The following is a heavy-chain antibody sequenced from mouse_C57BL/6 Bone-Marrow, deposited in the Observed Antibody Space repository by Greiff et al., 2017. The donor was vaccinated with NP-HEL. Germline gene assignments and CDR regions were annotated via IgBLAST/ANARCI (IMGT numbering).Heavy chain of an antibody. Sequence: QVQLQQSGAELVRPGASVTLSCKASGYTFTDYEMHWVKQTPVHGLEWIGAIDPETGGTAYNQKFKGKAILTADKSSSTAYMQLRSLTSEDSAVYYFSRAGDVYFAYWGQGTPVTVSA. CDR2: IDPETGGT. J-gene: IGHJ3*01. CDR1: GYTFTDYE. CDR3: SRAGDVYFAY. V-gene: IGHV1-15*01.